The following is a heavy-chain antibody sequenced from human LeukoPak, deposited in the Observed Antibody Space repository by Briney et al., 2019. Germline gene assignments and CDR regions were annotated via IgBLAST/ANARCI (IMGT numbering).Heavy chain of an antibody. CDR2: ISGSGGST. CDR1: GLTFSNFK. J-gene: IGHJ3*02. D-gene: IGHD5-18*01. Sequence: PGGSLRLSCAVSGLTFSNFKMNWVRQVPGKGLEWVSTISGSGGSTFYADSVKGRFTVSRDNSKNTVYLQMNSLRAEDTALYDCAYSHPPPGRGAFDIWGQGTMVTVSS. V-gene: IGHV3-23*01. CDR3: AYSHPPPGRGAFDI.